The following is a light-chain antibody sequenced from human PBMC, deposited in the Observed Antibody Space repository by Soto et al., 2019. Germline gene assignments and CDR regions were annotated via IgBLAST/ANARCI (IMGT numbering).Light chain of an antibody. CDR1: QSVINN. J-gene: IGKJ2*01. Sequence: EIVMTQSPATLSVSPGERATLSCRASQSVINNLAWYQQKPGQAPSLLIYGASTRATGIPARFSGSGSGTEFTLTISSLQSEDFAVYYCQQYSNWPYTFGQGTKLEIK. CDR2: GAS. V-gene: IGKV3-15*01. CDR3: QQYSNWPYT.